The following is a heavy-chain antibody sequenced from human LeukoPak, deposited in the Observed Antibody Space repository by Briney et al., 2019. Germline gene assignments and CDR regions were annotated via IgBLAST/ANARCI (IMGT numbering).Heavy chain of an antibody. D-gene: IGHD3-22*01. J-gene: IGHJ4*02. CDR2: ISSSGSTI. V-gene: IGHV3-48*03. CDR1: GFTFSSYE. CDR3: ARGKSDSSGYYYGSSKLDY. Sequence: GGSLRLSCVASGFTFSSYEMNWVRQAPGKGLEWVSYISSSGSTIYYADSVKGRFTISRDNAKNSLYLQMNSLRAEDTAVYYCARGKSDSSGYYYGSSKLDYWGQGTLVTVSS.